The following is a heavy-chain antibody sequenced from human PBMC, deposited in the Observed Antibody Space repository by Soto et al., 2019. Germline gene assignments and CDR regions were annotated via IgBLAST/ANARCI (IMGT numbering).Heavy chain of an antibody. D-gene: IGHD3-3*01. CDR2: ISSSSSYI. Sequence: GGSLRLSCAASGFTFTRYSMNWVRQAPGKGLEWVSSISSSSSYIYYADSVKGRVTMTTDTSTSTAYMELRSLRSDDTAVYYCARDKRRWLEWLSWASTEDYYYGTDVWGQGTTVTVSS. CDR1: GFTFTRYS. CDR3: ARDKRRWLEWLSWASTEDYYYGTDV. J-gene: IGHJ6*02. V-gene: IGHV3-21*04.